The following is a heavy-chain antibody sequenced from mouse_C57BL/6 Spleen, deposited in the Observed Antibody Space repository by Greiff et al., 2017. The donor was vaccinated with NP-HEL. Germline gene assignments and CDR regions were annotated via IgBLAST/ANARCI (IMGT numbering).Heavy chain of an antibody. J-gene: IGHJ2*01. CDR2: INPNNGGT. D-gene: IGHD1-1*01. V-gene: IGHV1-26*01. Sequence: EVQLQQSGPELVKPGASVKISCKASGYTFTDYYMNWVKQSHGKSLEWIGDINPNNGGTSYNQKFKGKATLTVDKSSSTAYMELRSLTSEDSAVYYCASLDTTVVAPDYWGQGTTLTVSS. CDR3: ASLDTTVVAPDY. CDR1: GYTFTDYY.